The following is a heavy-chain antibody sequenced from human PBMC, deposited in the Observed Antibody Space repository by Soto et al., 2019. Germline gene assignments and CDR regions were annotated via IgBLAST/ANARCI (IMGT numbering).Heavy chain of an antibody. V-gene: IGHV3-13*01. CDR3: ARDRVGGGMDV. CDR1: GFTFSSYD. CDR2: IGTAGDT. D-gene: IGHD2-15*01. Sequence: EVQLVESGGGLVQPGGSLRLSCAASGFTFSSYDMHWVRQATGKGLEWVSAIGTAGDTYYPGSMKGRFTISRENAKNSLYLQMNSLRAGDTAVYYCARDRVGGGMDVWGQGTTVTVSS. J-gene: IGHJ6*02.